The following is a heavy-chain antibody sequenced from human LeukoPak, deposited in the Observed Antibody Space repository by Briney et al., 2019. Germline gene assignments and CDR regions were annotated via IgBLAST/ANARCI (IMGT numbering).Heavy chain of an antibody. CDR3: ARDDAPDYGDFELFGY. D-gene: IGHD4-17*01. CDR2: INQDGSVK. V-gene: IGHV3-7*05. J-gene: IGHJ4*02. Sequence: GGSLRLSCAASGFTFSNFWMTWVRQAPGKGLEWVANINQDGSVKYYVDSVKGRFTISRDNAKNSFYLQMNSLRAEDTAVYFCARDDAPDYGDFELFGYWGQGTLVTVSS. CDR1: GFTFSNFW.